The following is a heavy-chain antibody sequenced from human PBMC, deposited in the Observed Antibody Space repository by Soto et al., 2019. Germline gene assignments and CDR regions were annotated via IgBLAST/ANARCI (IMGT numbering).Heavy chain of an antibody. D-gene: IGHD2-15*01. Sequence: PGESLKISCKGSGYSFTSYWISWVRQMPGKGLEWMGRIDPSDSYTNYSPSFQGHVTISADKSISTAYLQWSSLKASDTAMYYCARHPPNIVVVVAATEYYFDYWGQGTLVTVSS. CDR2: IDPSDSYT. CDR3: ARHPPNIVVVVAATEYYFDY. V-gene: IGHV5-10-1*01. J-gene: IGHJ4*02. CDR1: GYSFTSYW.